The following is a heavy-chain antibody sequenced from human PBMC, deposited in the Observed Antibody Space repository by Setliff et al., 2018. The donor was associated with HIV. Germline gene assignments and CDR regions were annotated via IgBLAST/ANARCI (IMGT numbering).Heavy chain of an antibody. J-gene: IGHJ4*02. CDR1: GGSIGSSNW. D-gene: IGHD6-13*01. CDR2: IYHSGST. Sequence: PSETLSLTCAVSGGSIGSSNWWSWVRQPPGKGLEWIGEIYHSGSTNYNPSLKSRVTISVDKSKNQFSLKVRFVTAADTALYYCARGVAAAGLWGQGTLVTVSS. V-gene: IGHV4-4*02. CDR3: ARGVAAAGL.